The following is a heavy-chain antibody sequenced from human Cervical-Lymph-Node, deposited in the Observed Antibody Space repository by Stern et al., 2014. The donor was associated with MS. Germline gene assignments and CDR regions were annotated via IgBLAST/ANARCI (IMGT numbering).Heavy chain of an antibody. CDR1: GFSFSSFP. Sequence: VQLVESGGGVVQTGRSLRLSCAASGFSFSSFPRHWVRQAPGKGLGWVAVIWSYGNDKYYADSVKGRFTISRDNSKNTLDLQMSSLRAGDTAAYYCSRGRTTETMREHFDFWGQGTLVTVSS. V-gene: IGHV3-33*01. CDR3: SRGRTTETMREHFDF. D-gene: IGHD1-1*01. CDR2: IWSYGNDK. J-gene: IGHJ4*02.